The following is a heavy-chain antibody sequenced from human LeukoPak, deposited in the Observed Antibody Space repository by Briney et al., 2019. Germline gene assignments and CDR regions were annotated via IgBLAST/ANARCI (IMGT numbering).Heavy chain of an antibody. CDR1: GFTFSSYS. D-gene: IGHD1-1*01. J-gene: IGHJ6*03. Sequence: PGGSLRLSCAASGFTFSSYSMNWVRQAPGKGLEWVSSISSSSSYIYYADSVKGRFTISRDNAKNSLYLQMNSLRAEDTAVYYCARGPRGERRYYMDVWGKGTTVTVSS. CDR3: ARGPRGERRYYMDV. CDR2: ISSSSSYI. V-gene: IGHV3-21*01.